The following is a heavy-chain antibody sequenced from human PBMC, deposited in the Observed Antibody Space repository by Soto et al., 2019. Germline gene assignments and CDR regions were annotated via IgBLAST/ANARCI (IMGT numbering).Heavy chain of an antibody. CDR1: GGTFSSYA. CDR3: ARSSPGYSGDRGAGVTARSAFDS. D-gene: IGHD2-21*02. CDR2: IIPIFGTA. V-gene: IGHV1-69*01. Sequence: QVQLVQSGAEVKKPGSSVKVSCKASGGTFSSYAISWVRQAPGQGLEWMGGIIPIFGTANYGQKFQGKVTIAPDQSTSEAYIGPRRLRSEDTGVYYCARSSPGYSGDRGAGVTARSAFDSWGQGTMVTVSS. J-gene: IGHJ3*02.